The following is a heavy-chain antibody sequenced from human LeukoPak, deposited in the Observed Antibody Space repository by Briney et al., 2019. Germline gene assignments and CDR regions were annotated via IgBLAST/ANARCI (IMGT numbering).Heavy chain of an antibody. Sequence: GASVKASCKASGYTFTSYNMQWVRQAPGQGLEWMGIINPSDGDTGYAQKFQGRVTMTRDTSTSTVYMELSSLRSEDTAVYYCAREKIHVFDIWGQGTMVTVSS. CDR2: INPSDGDT. V-gene: IGHV1-46*01. J-gene: IGHJ3*02. CDR3: AREKIHVFDI. CDR1: GYTFTSYN.